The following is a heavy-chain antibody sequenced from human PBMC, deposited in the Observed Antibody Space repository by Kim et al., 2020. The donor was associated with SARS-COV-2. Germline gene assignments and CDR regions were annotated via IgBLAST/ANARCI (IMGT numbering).Heavy chain of an antibody. CDR1: GFAFSTYA. J-gene: IGHJ4*02. Sequence: GGSLRLSCAASGFAFSTYAMSWVRQAPGKGLEWVSTIGTGGDTYYADSVKGRFTISRDNSKNTLYLQMNGLRTEDTAIYYCAKNVPLKPLDYWGQGTLVTVSS. CDR3: AKNVPLKPLDY. V-gene: IGHV3-23*01. D-gene: IGHD3-16*01. CDR2: IGTGGDT.